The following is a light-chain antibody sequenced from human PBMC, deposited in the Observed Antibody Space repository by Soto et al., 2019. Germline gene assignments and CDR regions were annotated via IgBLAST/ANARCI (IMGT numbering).Light chain of an antibody. CDR2: RNN. J-gene: IGLJ1*01. Sequence: QSVLTQPPSASGTPGQRVTISCSGSSSNIGTNYVYWYQQLPGTAPKLLVYRNNQRPTEVPDRFSGSKSGTSASLAISGLRSEDEADYYCAAWDDRLSGDVFGTGTKLTVL. CDR3: AAWDDRLSGDV. CDR1: SSNIGTNY. V-gene: IGLV1-47*01.